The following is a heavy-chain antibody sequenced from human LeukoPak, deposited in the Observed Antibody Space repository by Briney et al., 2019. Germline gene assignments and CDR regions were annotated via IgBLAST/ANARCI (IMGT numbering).Heavy chain of an antibody. CDR3: ANLVGGGGNSVRGLAFDI. Sequence: GGSLRLSCAASGFTFSSYWMSWVRQAPGKGLEWVSSISSSSSYIYYTDSVKGRFTISRDNAKKSLYLQMNSLRAEDTAVYYCANLVGGGGNSVRGLAFDIWGQGTKVSVSS. CDR2: ISSSSSYI. J-gene: IGHJ3*02. V-gene: IGHV3-21*01. CDR1: GFTFSSYW. D-gene: IGHD4-23*01.